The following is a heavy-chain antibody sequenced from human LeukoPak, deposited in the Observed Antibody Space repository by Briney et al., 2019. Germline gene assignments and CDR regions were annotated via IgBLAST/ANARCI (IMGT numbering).Heavy chain of an antibody. D-gene: IGHD2-21*01. V-gene: IGHV4-4*02. CDR1: GGSIRSSNW. Sequence: SETLSLTCGVSGGSIRSSNWWSWVRQPPGKGLEGIGEIHHSGTTNYNPSLKSRVTISVDQSKNQFSLELNSVTAADTAVYHCARAFLVGYSPEEYFFDYWGQGTLVTVSS. CDR3: ARAFLVGYSPEEYFFDY. J-gene: IGHJ4*02. CDR2: IHHSGTT.